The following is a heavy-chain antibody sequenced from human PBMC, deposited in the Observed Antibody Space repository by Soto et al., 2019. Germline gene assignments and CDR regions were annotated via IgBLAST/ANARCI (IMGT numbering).Heavy chain of an antibody. CDR1: GFTFSNYG. Sequence: QVQLVESGGGVVQPGRSLRLSCAASGFTFSNYGMHWVRQAPGKGLEWVAVISYDGRNKYYADSVKGRFTISKDNSEKTLYLQMNSLRTEDTAVYYCARARRMGYSYYGMDVWGQGTKVTVSS. J-gene: IGHJ6*02. V-gene: IGHV3-30*03. D-gene: IGHD2-15*01. CDR2: ISYDGRNK. CDR3: ARARRMGYSYYGMDV.